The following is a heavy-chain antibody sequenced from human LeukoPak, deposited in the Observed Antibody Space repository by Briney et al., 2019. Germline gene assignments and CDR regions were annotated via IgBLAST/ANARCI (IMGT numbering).Heavy chain of an antibody. J-gene: IGHJ6*03. CDR2: INHSGST. CDR1: GGSFSGYY. D-gene: IGHD3-10*01. V-gene: IGHV4-34*01. Sequence: SETLSLTCAVYGGSFSGYYWSWIRQPPGKGLEWIGEINHSGSTNYNPSLKSRVTISVDTSKNQFSLKLSSVTAADTAVYYCARAAVYGSGSYLDVWGKGTTVTVSS. CDR3: ARAAVYGSGSYLDV.